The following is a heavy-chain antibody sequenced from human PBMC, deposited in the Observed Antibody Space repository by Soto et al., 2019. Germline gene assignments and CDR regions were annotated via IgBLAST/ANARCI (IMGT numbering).Heavy chain of an antibody. CDR2: ISWNSGNI. CDR1: GFSSGRYA. Sequence: GGSLRLSCAASGFSSGRYAMHWVRQPPGKGLEWVAGISWNSGNICYAASVNGRFTISRDNARNSLYLQMNSLTVEDTAVDFCAQDMAAGYSNYRFDYWGQGT. J-gene: IGHJ4*02. CDR3: AQDMAAGYSNYRFDY. D-gene: IGHD4-4*01. V-gene: IGHV3-9*02.